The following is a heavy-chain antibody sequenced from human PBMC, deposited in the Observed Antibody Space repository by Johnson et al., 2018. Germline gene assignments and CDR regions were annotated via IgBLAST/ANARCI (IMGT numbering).Heavy chain of an antibody. CDR2: IRSKAYGGTT. CDR1: GFTFGDYA. CDR3: TRDAGKGGFYYYYMDV. D-gene: IGHD3-10*01. J-gene: IGHJ6*03. V-gene: IGHV3-49*05. Sequence: QLVESGGGLVKPGXSLRXSCTASGFTFGDYAMSWFRQAPGKGLEWVGFIRSKAYGGTTEYAASVKGRFTISRDDSKSIAYLQMNSLKTEDTAVYYCTRDAGKGGFYYYYMDVWGKGTTVTVSS.